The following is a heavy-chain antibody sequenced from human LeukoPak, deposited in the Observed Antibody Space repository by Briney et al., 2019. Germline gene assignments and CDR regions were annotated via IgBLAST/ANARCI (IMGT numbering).Heavy chain of an antibody. D-gene: IGHD3/OR15-3a*01. V-gene: IGHV3-23*01. CDR3: ARDRDIILIGHGMDV. CDR1: GFTFSSHA. CDR2: IGGAAGST. J-gene: IGHJ6*02. Sequence: GGSLRLSCAASGFTFSSHAMTWVRQAPGKELEWVSTIGGAAGSTNFADSVRGRFTISRDNSNNTLFLHMTNLRAEDTAVYYCARDRDIILIGHGMDVWGQGTTVTVSS.